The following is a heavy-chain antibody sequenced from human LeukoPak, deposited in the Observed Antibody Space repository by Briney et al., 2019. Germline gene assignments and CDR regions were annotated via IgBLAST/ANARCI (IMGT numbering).Heavy chain of an antibody. J-gene: IGHJ6*03. D-gene: IGHD2-15*01. CDR3: AREARYCSGGSCYSPYYYYYYMDV. Sequence: SETLSLTCTVSGGSISSSSYYWGWIRQPPGKGLEWIGRIYTSGSTNYNPSLKSRVTISVDTSKNQFSLKLSSVTAADAAVYYCAREARYCSGGSCYSPYYYYYYMDVWGKGTTVTISS. CDR2: IYTSGST. CDR1: GGSISSSSYY. V-gene: IGHV4-39*07.